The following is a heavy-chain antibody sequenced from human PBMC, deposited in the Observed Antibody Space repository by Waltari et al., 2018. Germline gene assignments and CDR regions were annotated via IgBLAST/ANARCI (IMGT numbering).Heavy chain of an antibody. CDR2: VHSDGGT. CDR1: SYSINTYSYF. V-gene: IGHV4-39*01. J-gene: IGHJ4*02. Sequence: QLQLQESGPGLVKPSETLSLTCTVSSYSINTYSYFWAWIRQPPGTGLEWIGYVHSDGGTYYSPSLKSRVTISIDTSQNQFSLNLNSVTASDTAVYFCARRGTYYFDYWGPGTLVTVSS. D-gene: IGHD3-16*01. CDR3: ARRGTYYFDY.